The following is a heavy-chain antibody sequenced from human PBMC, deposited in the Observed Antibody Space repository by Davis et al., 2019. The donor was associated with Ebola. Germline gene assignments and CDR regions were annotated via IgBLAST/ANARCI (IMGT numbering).Heavy chain of an antibody. V-gene: IGHV3-30*03. D-gene: IGHD6-6*01. CDR2: ISYDGSNK. Sequence: GESLKISCAASGFSFSSYGMHWVRQAPGKGLEWVAVISYDGSNKYYADSVKGRFTISRDNSKNTLYLQMNSLRAEDTAVYYCWVQKRSSSEYFQHWGQGTLVTVSS. J-gene: IGHJ1*01. CDR3: WVQKRSSSEYFQH. CDR1: GFSFSSYG.